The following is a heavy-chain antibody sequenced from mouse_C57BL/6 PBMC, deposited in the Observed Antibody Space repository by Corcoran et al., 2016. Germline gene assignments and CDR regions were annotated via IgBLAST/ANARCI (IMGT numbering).Heavy chain of an antibody. D-gene: IGHD2-5*01. CDR3: ARSAYYSNVYFDY. V-gene: IGHV1-80*01. J-gene: IGHJ2*01. CDR2: ISPGDGDT. Sequence: QVQLPLSGSELVKPGASVTISCNASGYAFSSYRMNWVKQRPGKGLEGIGQISPGDGDTNYNGKFKGKATLTADKSSSTAYMQLSSLTSEDSAVYFCARSAYYSNVYFDYWGQGTTLTVS. CDR1: GYAFSSYR.